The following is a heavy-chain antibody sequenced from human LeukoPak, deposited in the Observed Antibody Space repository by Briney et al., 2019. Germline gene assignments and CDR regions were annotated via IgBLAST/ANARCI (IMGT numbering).Heavy chain of an antibody. CDR3: ARRETISRGWYGCTNWFDP. J-gene: IGHJ5*02. V-gene: IGHV4-4*09. CDR2: IYTSGGT. CDR1: GGSISSYY. Sequence: LGTLCLSCTVSGGSISSYYLSWVRQPPGKGLEWVGYIYTSGGTIYTPSLKSRVTISVDTSKNQSSLKLSCVTAADTAVYYCARRETISRGWYGCTNWFDPCGQGTLVTVSS. D-gene: IGHD6-19*01.